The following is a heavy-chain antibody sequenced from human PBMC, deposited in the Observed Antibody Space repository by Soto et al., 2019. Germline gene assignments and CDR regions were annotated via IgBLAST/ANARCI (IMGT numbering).Heavy chain of an antibody. V-gene: IGHV4-34*01. Sequence: SETLSLTCAVYGGSFSGYYWSWIRQPPGKGLEWIGEINHSGSTNYNPSLKSRVTISVDTSKNQFSLKLSSVTAAETAVYYCARGDAFDIWGQGTMVTV. J-gene: IGHJ3*02. CDR2: INHSGST. CDR3: ARGDAFDI. CDR1: GGSFSGYY.